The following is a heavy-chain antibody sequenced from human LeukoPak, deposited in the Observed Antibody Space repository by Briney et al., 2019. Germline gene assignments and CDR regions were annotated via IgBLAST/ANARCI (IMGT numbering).Heavy chain of an antibody. J-gene: IGHJ6*03. CDR2: ITENNGNT. D-gene: IGHD3-9*01. Sequence: GASVKVSCKASGYTFPKYGLSWVRQAPGQGLEWMGWITENNGNTNYAQKFQGRVTMTTDTSTSTAYMELRSLRSDETAVYYCARRRYYDILTGSYYYYYMDVWGKGTSVTVSS. V-gene: IGHV1-18*01. CDR1: GYTFPKYG. CDR3: ARRRYYDILTGSYYYYYMDV.